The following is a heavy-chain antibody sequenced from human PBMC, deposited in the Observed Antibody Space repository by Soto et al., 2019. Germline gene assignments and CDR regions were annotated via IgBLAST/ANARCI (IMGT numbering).Heavy chain of an antibody. Sequence: QVQLVQSGAEVKKPGSSVKVSCKASGGTFSSYAISWVRQAPGQGLEWMGGIIPIFGTANYAQKFQGRVTITADESTSTAYMELSSLRSEDTAVYYFARAVMITFGGVLVTHYYYYGMDVWGQGTTVTVSS. J-gene: IGHJ6*02. CDR2: IIPIFGTA. CDR3: ARAVMITFGGVLVTHYYYYGMDV. D-gene: IGHD3-16*02. CDR1: GGTFSSYA. V-gene: IGHV1-69*01.